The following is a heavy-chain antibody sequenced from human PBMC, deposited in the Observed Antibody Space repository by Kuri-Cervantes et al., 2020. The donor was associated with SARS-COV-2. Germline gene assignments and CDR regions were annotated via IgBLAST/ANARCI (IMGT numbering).Heavy chain of an antibody. Sequence: GGSLRLACAVYGGSFSGYYWSWIRQPPGKGLEWVSGLSWNSDNIGYADSVKGRFTISRDNAKNTLYLQMNSLRAEDTALYYCAKDLGFFASGTSFDYWGQGTLVTVSS. CDR1: GGSFSGYY. D-gene: IGHD3-10*01. CDR2: LSWNSDNI. CDR3: AKDLGFFASGTSFDY. V-gene: IGHV3-9*01. J-gene: IGHJ4*02.